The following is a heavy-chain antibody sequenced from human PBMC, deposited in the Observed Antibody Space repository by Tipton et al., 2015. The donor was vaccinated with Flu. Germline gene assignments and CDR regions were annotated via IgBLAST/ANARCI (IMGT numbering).Heavy chain of an antibody. CDR2: TQTSGSS. CDR1: GASISSYY. V-gene: IGHV4-4*07. D-gene: IGHD1-14*01. Sequence: LRLSCNVSGASISSYYWSWIRQPAGRGLEWIGRTQTSGSSNYNPFLKSRVTMSVDTSNNLFSLRLNSVTATDTAVYYCARETEREVEPRGRWFDPWGQGILVTVSS. J-gene: IGHJ5*02. CDR3: ARETEREVEPRGRWFDP.